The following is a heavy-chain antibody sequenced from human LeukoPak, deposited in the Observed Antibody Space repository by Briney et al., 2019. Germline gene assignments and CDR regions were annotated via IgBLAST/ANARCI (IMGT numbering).Heavy chain of an antibody. CDR1: VYTFTGYY. V-gene: IGHV1-2*02. J-gene: IGHJ4*02. D-gene: IGHD3-22*01. Sequence: ASVKVSCKASVYTFTGYYMHWVRQAPGQGLEWMGWINPNSGGTNYAQKFQGRVTMTRDTSISTAYMELSRLRSDDTAVYYCARDSDGNYDSSGTLGFWGQGTLVTVSS. CDR2: INPNSGGT. CDR3: ARDSDGNYDSSGTLGF.